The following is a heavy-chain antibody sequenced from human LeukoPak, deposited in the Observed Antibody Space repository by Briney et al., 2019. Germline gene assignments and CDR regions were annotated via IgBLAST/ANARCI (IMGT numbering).Heavy chain of an antibody. D-gene: IGHD4-23*01. CDR3: ARSGGNSVIYYGMDV. J-gene: IGHJ6*02. CDR1: GGTFSSYA. Sequence: SVKVSCKASGGTFSSYAISWVRQAPGQGLEWMGGIIPIFGTANYAQKFQGRVTITADESTGTAYMELSSLRSEDTAVYYCARSGGNSVIYYGMDVWGQGTTVTVSS. V-gene: IGHV1-69*13. CDR2: IIPIFGTA.